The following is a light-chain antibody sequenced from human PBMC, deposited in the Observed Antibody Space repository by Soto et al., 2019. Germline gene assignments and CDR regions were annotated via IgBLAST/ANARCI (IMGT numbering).Light chain of an antibody. V-gene: IGLV2-8*01. CDR1: SSDVGGYNY. Sequence: QSVLTQPPSASGSPGQSVTISCTGTSSDVGGYNYVSWYQQHPGKAPKVIIYDVSKQPSGVPDRFSGSKSGNTASLTVSGLQTEDEADYYCASHAGSSAVFGGGTKLTVL. J-gene: IGLJ2*01. CDR2: DVS. CDR3: ASHAGSSAV.